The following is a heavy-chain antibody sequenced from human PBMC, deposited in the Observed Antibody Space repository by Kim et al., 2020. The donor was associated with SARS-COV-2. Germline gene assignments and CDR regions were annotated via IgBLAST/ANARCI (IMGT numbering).Heavy chain of an antibody. V-gene: IGHV3-30*04. Sequence: GGSLRLSCAASGFTFSSYAMHWVRQAPGKGLEWVAVISYDGSNKYYADSVKGRFTISRDNSKNTLYLQMNSLRAEDTAVYYCAREWLSAFDIWGQGTMVTVSS. CDR3: AREWLSAFDI. J-gene: IGHJ3*02. CDR2: ISYDGSNK. CDR1: GFTFSSYA. D-gene: IGHD3-22*01.